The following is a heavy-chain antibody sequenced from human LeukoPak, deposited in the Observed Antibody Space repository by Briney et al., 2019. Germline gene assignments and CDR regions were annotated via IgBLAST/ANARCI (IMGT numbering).Heavy chain of an antibody. CDR2: ISSSGSTI. D-gene: IGHD1-26*01. J-gene: IGHJ4*02. V-gene: IGHV3-11*04. CDR1: GFTFSDYY. CDR3: ARVEEGPGSYYDY. Sequence: GGSLRLSCAASGFTFSDYYMSWIRQAPGKGLEWVSYISSSGSTIYYADPVKGRFTISRDNAKNSLYLQMNSLRAEDTAVHYCARVEEGPGSYYDYWGQGTLVTVSS.